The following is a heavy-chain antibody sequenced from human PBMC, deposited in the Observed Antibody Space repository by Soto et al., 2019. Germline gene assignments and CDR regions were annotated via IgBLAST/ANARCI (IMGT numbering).Heavy chain of an antibody. CDR3: ARHYYDFWSAYPW. J-gene: IGHJ4*02. V-gene: IGHV4-39*01. Sequence: QLQLQESGPGLVKPSETLSLTCTVSGGSISSSTYTWGWIRQPPGKGLEWIGSINYSGNTYFNPSLKSRVTISVDTSHNQFSLKLNSVTAADTAVYYCARHYYDFWSAYPWWGQGTLVTVSS. D-gene: IGHD3-3*01. CDR2: INYSGNT. CDR1: GGSISSSTYT.